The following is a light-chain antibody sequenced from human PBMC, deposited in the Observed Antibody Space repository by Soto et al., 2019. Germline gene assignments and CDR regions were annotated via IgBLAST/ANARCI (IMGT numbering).Light chain of an antibody. CDR1: SSNIGAGYD. Sequence: QSVLTQPPSVSGAPGQRVTISCTGSSSNIGAGYDVHWYQQLPGTAPKLLIYGNSNRPSGDPDRFSGSKSGTSASLAITGLQAEDEADYYCQSYDSSRNVVFGGGTKLTVL. J-gene: IGLJ2*01. V-gene: IGLV1-40*01. CDR3: QSYDSSRNVV. CDR2: GNS.